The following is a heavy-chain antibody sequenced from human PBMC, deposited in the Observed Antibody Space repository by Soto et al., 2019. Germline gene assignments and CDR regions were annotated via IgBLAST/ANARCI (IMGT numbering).Heavy chain of an antibody. CDR2: IYDSGTI. CDR3: EEPSPSPKTSSPSCDL. V-gene: IGHV4-59*08. J-gene: IGHJ4*02. Sequence: SETLSLTCTVSGGSIGDYFWTWIRQSPGKGLEWIGYIYDSGTISYNPSLKSRVVISVDPSKNQFSLKKSLVTAADTAVYFCEEPSPSPKTSSPSCDLWGQGTQVTVSS. D-gene: IGHD1-1*01. CDR1: GGSIGDYF.